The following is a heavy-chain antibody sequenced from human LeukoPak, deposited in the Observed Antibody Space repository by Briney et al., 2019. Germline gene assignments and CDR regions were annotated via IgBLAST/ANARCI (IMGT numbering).Heavy chain of an antibody. CDR3: ARHEEEDGYNAKTFDY. D-gene: IGHD5-24*01. V-gene: IGHV4-39*01. Sequence: SXXLXXTCTXXGGXXXSSANFWGWVRQPPGRGLEXIASTYYSRNTYYNPSLKSRVTISVDTSKNQFSLKLSSVTAADTAVYYCARHEEEDGYNAKTFDYWGQGTLVTVSS. CDR2: TYYSRNT. J-gene: IGHJ4*02. CDR1: GGXXXSSANF.